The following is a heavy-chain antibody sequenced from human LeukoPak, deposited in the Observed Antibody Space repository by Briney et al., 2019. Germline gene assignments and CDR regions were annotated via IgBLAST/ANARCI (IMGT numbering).Heavy chain of an antibody. D-gene: IGHD2-2*02. Sequence: ASVKVSCKVSGYTLTELSMHWVRQAPGKGLEWMGGFDPEDGETIYAQKFQGRVTITTDESTSTAYMELSSLRSEDTAVYYCARDGPSIVVVPAAIPNWFDPWGQGTLVTVSS. CDR2: FDPEDGET. V-gene: IGHV1-24*01. CDR1: GYTLTELS. J-gene: IGHJ5*02. CDR3: ARDGPSIVVVPAAIPNWFDP.